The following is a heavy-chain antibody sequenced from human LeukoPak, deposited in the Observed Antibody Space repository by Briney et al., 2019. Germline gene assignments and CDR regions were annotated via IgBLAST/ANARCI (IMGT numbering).Heavy chain of an antibody. CDR1: GFTFIGYA. Sequence: PGGSLRLSCAASGFTFIGYAMSWVRQAPGKGLEWVSAISGSGGSTEYADSVRGRFTISRDNSKNTLDLQMNSLRAEDTAVYYCAKDAGHHSSGWYSDYWGQGTLVTVSS. V-gene: IGHV3-23*01. J-gene: IGHJ4*02. CDR3: AKDAGHHSSGWYSDY. CDR2: ISGSGGST. D-gene: IGHD6-19*01.